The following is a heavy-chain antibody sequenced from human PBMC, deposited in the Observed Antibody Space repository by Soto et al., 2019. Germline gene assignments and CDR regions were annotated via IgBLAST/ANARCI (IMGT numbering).Heavy chain of an antibody. CDR2: IHYSGSN. D-gene: IGHD3-10*01. CDR3: AIGGSGSYYNPYYFDY. Sequence: SETLSLTCTVSGGSISSYYWSWIRQPPGKGLEWIGYIHYSGSNNYNPSLTSRGAISVDTSKIQFSLKLSSVTAADTAVHYCAIGGSGSYYNPYYFDYWGQGTLVTV. CDR1: GGSISSYY. J-gene: IGHJ4*02. V-gene: IGHV4-59*01.